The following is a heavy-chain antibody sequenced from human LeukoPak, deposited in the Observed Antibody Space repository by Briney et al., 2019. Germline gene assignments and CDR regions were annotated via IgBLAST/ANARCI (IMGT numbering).Heavy chain of an antibody. CDR3: AGHNGRDYYYYYYMDV. Sequence: PSETLSLTCTVSGGSISSSSYYWGWIRQPPGKGLEWIGSIYYSGGTYYNPSLKSRVTISVDTSKNQFSLKLSSVTAADTAVYYCAGHNGRDYYYYYYMDVWGKGTTVTISS. V-gene: IGHV4-39*01. J-gene: IGHJ6*03. CDR2: IYYSGGT. CDR1: GGSISSSSYY. D-gene: IGHD1-26*01.